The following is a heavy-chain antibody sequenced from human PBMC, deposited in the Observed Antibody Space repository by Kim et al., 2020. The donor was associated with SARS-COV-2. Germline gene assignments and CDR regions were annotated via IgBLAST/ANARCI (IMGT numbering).Heavy chain of an antibody. V-gene: IGHV3-23*01. D-gene: IGHD3-10*01. Sequence: HYAASVKGRFTISRDNSENTVYLQMNSLRVEDTAVYYCAKDMYYGSSVDYWGQGTLVTVSS. J-gene: IGHJ4*02. CDR3: AKDMYYGSSVDY.